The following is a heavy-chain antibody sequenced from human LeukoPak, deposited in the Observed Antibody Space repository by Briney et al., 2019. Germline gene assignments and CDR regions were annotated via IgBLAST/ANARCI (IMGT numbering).Heavy chain of an antibody. CDR3: ARDPMVRTSGDY. CDR2: INHSGST. J-gene: IGHJ4*02. CDR1: GGSFSGYY. D-gene: IGHD3-10*01. V-gene: IGHV4-34*01. Sequence: SETLSLTCAVYGGSFSGYYWSWIRQPPGKGLEWIGEINHSGSTNYNPSLKSRVTISVDTSKNQFSLKLSSVTAADTAVYYCARDPMVRTSGDYWGQGTLVTVSS.